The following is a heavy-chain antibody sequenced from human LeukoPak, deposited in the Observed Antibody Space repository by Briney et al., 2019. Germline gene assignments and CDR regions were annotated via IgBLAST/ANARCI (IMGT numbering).Heavy chain of an antibody. D-gene: IGHD3-3*01. J-gene: IGHJ4*02. CDR3: AKDWVRDFWSGDYFDY. CDR2: ISGSGGST. V-gene: IGHV3-23*01. CDR1: GFTFSSYA. Sequence: GGSLRLSCAASGFTFSSYAMSWVHQAPGKGLEWVSAISGSGGSTYYADSVKGRFTISRDNSKNTLYLQMNSLRAEDTAVYYCAKDWVRDFWSGDYFDYWGQGTLVTVSS.